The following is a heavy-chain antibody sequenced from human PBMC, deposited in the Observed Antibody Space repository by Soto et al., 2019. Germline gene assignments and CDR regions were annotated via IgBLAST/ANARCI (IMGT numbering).Heavy chain of an antibody. Sequence: QVQLVESGGGVVQPGRSLRLSCAASGFTFSSYALHWVRQAPGKGLEWVAVISFDGSNKYYADSVKGRFTISRDNSKNTLYLQMNSLRAEDTAVYYCARNSSSGIDYWGQGTLVTVSS. D-gene: IGHD1-26*01. CDR1: GFTFSSYA. CDR3: ARNSSSGIDY. CDR2: ISFDGSNK. J-gene: IGHJ4*02. V-gene: IGHV3-30-3*01.